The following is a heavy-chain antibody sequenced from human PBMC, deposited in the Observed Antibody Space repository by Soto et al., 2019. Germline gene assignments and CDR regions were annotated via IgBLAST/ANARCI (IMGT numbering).Heavy chain of an antibody. Sequence: GSLRVSCAASGFPFSNYAMSWVRQAPGKGLEWVSVISGGGGTTYYADSVKGRFTISRDNSKNTLYLQMSSLRAEDTAVYYCAKNGGMRYRALDYWGQGTLVTVSS. CDR1: GFPFSNYA. V-gene: IGHV3-23*01. J-gene: IGHJ4*02. CDR3: AKNGGMRYRALDY. CDR2: ISGGGGTT. D-gene: IGHD2-8*01.